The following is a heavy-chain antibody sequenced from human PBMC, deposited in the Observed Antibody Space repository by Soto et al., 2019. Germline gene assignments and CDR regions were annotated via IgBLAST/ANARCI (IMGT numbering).Heavy chain of an antibody. CDR1: GDSVSSNSAA. Sequence: SQTLSLTCAISGDSVSSNSAALNLIMQSPSRGLEWLGRTYYRSKWYNDYAVSVKSRITINPDTSKNQFSLQLNSVTPEDTAVYYCARGTVVAATGPYFDYWGQGTLVTVSS. J-gene: IGHJ4*02. D-gene: IGHD2-15*01. CDR2: TYYRSKWYN. CDR3: ARGTVVAATGPYFDY. V-gene: IGHV6-1*01.